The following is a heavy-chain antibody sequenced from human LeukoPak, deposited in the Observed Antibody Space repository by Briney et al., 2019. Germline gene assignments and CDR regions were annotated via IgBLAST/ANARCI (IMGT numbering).Heavy chain of an antibody. CDR2: IKQDGSEK. CDR1: GFTLSSYW. V-gene: IGHV3-7*01. J-gene: IGHJ6*03. D-gene: IGHD2-2*01. CDR3: ARPPWDYQQHYYMDV. Sequence: GGSLRLSCAASGFTLSSYWMGWVRQAPGKGLERVANIKQDGSEKHYVDSVKGRFTISRDNAKNSLYPQMNSLRAKDTAVYYCARPPWDYQQHYYMDVWGKGTTVTVSS.